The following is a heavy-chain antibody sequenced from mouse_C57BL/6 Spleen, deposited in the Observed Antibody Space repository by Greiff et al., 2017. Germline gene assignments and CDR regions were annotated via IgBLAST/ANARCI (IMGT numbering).Heavy chain of an antibody. CDR3: ARDSTSWFAY. CDR2: IYPRSGNT. Sequence: VQLQQSGAELVRPGASVKLSCTASGFTFTSYGISWVKQRPGQGLEWIGEIYPRSGNTYYTEKFKGKATLTADKSSSTAYMELRSLTSEDSAVYFCARDSTSWFAYWGQGTLVTVSA. J-gene: IGHJ3*01. D-gene: IGHD5-1*01. CDR1: GFTFTSYG. V-gene: IGHV1-81*01.